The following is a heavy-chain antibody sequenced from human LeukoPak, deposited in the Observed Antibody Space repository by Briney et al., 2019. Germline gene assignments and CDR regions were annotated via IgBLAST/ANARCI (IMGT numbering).Heavy chain of an antibody. J-gene: IGHJ4*02. CDR1: GDSVSSDSYY. V-gene: IGHV4-61*01. CDR2: VYYSGRT. D-gene: IGHD1-26*01. Sequence: SETLSLTCAVSGDSVSSDSYYWHWIRRSPGKGLEWVGFVYYSGRTKYNPSLKSRVAMSIDTSKNQVSLRLSSVTAADTAVYYCARGLLTIRGSYWDFIFDYWGQGTLVTVSS. CDR3: ARGLLTIRGSYWDFIFDY.